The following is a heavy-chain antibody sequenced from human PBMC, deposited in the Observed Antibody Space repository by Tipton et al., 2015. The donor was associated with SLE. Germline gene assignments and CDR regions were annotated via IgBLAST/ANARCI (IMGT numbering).Heavy chain of an antibody. Sequence: TLSLTCTVSGGSISSGGYYWSWIRQHPGKGLEWIGYIYYSGSTYYNPSLKSRVTISVDTSKNRFSLKLSSVTAADTAVYYCAREPTAQGGVIDRGAFDIWGQGTMVTVSS. CDR3: AREPTAQGGVIDRGAFDI. J-gene: IGHJ3*02. CDR1: GGSISSGGYY. CDR2: IYYSGST. D-gene: IGHD3-16*02. V-gene: IGHV4-31*03.